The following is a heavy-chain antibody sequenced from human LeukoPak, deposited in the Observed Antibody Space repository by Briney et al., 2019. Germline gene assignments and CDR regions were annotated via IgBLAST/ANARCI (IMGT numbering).Heavy chain of an antibody. Sequence: PGGSLRLSCAASGFTFSSYGMHWVRQAPGKGLEWVAVISYDGSNKYYADSVKGRFTISRDNSKNTLYLQMNSLRAEDTAVYYCAKESRASSSWYVVTGNYFDYWGQGTLVTVSS. V-gene: IGHV3-30*18. CDR1: GFTFSSYG. D-gene: IGHD6-13*01. CDR3: AKESRASSSWYVVTGNYFDY. CDR2: ISYDGSNK. J-gene: IGHJ4*02.